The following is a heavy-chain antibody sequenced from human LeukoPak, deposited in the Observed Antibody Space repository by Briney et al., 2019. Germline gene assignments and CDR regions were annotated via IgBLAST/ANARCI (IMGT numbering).Heavy chain of an antibody. CDR3: ATGSTAVAGTKY. V-gene: IGHV3-23*01. CDR1: GFTFSSYA. CDR2: ISGSGGST. Sequence: GGSLRLSCAASGFTFSSYAMSWVRQAPGKGLEWVLAISGSGGSTYSADSVKGRFTISRDNSKNTLYLQMNSLRAEDTAIYYCATGSTAVAGTKYWGQGILVTVSS. J-gene: IGHJ4*02. D-gene: IGHD6-19*01.